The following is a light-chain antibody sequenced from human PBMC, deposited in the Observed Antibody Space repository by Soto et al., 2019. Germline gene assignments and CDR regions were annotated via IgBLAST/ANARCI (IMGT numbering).Light chain of an antibody. CDR2: GAS. CDR3: QQYNNWPPLT. Sequence: EIVMTQSPATLSVSPGERATLSCRASQSVSSNLAWYQQKPGQAPRLLIYGASTRATGIPARFSGSGAGTEFTLSLSGLQSEDFAVYYSQQYNNWPPLTFGGGTKVEIK. J-gene: IGKJ4*02. V-gene: IGKV3-15*01. CDR1: QSVSSN.